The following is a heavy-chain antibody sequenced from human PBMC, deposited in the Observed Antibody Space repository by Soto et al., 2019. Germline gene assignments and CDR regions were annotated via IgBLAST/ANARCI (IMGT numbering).Heavy chain of an antibody. CDR1: GYNFTNYG. Sequence: ASVKVSCKASGYNFTNYGISWVRQAPGQGLEWMGWISGHNGNTNYAQKIQGRVTMTTDTSTSTAYMELRSLRSDDTAVYYCARDYYGSGGPRSPFFYWGQGTLVTVSS. CDR3: ARDYYGSGGPRSPFFY. D-gene: IGHD3-10*01. CDR2: ISGHNGNT. V-gene: IGHV1-18*01. J-gene: IGHJ4*02.